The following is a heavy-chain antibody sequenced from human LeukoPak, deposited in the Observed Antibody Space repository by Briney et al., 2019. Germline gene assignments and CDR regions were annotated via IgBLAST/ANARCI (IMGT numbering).Heavy chain of an antibody. CDR3: ARVPPRYYDSSGYLDY. J-gene: IGHJ4*02. CDR1: GGSFSGYY. D-gene: IGHD3-22*01. CDR2: INHSGST. Sequence: SETLSLTCAVYGGSFSGYYWSWIRQPPGKGLEWIGEINHSGSTNYNPSLKSRVTISVDTSKNQFSLKLSSVTAADTAVYYCARVPPRYYDSSGYLDYWGQGTLVTVSS. V-gene: IGHV4-34*01.